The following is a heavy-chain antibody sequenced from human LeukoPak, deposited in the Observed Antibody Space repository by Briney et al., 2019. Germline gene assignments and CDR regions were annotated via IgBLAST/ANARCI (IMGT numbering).Heavy chain of an antibody. CDR2: INGDGRTT. CDR1: GFIFSTYT. CDR3: VGDQVDDTGYLR. Sequence: VGSLRLSCSASGFIFSTYTMYWVRQAPGKGLEYVSVINGDGRTTYYIDSVKGRFTISRDNSKNTLYLQMSSLRADDTAVYYCVGDQVDDTGYLRWGQGTRVTVSA. D-gene: IGHD5-12*01. V-gene: IGHV3-64D*06. J-gene: IGHJ4*02.